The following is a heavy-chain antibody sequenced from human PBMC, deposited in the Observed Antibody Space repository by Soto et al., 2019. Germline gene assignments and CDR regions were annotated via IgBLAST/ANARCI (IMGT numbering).Heavy chain of an antibody. CDR3: AGTVPSYPLDD. CDR2: IDWDDDK. J-gene: IGHJ4*02. CDR1: GFSLSTSGMC. D-gene: IGHD6-6*01. V-gene: IGHV2-70*01. Sequence: SGPTLVNPTQTLTLTCTFSGFSLSTSGMCVGWIRQPPGKALEGLALIDWDDDKYNSTSLKTRLTISKGTSKNQLVVTMTNMDPVDTATYYCAGTVPSYPLDDWGQGTLVTVSS.